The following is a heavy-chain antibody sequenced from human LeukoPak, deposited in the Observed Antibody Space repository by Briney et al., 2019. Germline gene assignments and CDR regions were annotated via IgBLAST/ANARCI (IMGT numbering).Heavy chain of an antibody. V-gene: IGHV4-4*08. Sequence: PSETLSLTCSASGGSIESYYWSWIRQPPGKGLEFIGYIAASGNTKHNPSLKSRITLSMDTSQNQFSLKLRSATAAETAVYFCARFPYFEGFDYWGQGTQVIVSS. D-gene: IGHD3-9*01. CDR3: ARFPYFEGFDY. CDR2: IAASGNT. J-gene: IGHJ4*02. CDR1: GGSIESYY.